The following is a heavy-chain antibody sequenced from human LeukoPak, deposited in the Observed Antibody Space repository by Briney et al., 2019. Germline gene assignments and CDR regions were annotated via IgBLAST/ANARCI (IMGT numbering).Heavy chain of an antibody. Sequence: PGGPLRLSCAVSGITFSNYGMSWVRQAPGKGLEWVAGISGSGGGTNYADFVKGRFTISRDNRKNTLYLQMNSLRAEDTAVYFCAKRGVVIRVMRVGFHKEAYYFDSWGQGALVSVSS. D-gene: IGHD3-16*01. V-gene: IGHV3-23*01. CDR1: GITFSNYG. CDR2: ISGSGGGT. J-gene: IGHJ4*02. CDR3: AKRGVVIRVMRVGFHKEAYYFDS.